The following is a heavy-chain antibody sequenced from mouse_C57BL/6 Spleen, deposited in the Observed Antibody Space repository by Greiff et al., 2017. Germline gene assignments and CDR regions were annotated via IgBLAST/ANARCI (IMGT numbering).Heavy chain of an antibody. CDR3: ASLRWRPYFDY. J-gene: IGHJ2*01. CDR1: GFSLTSYG. D-gene: IGHD2-3*01. CDR2: IWGVGST. V-gene: IGHV2-6*01. Sequence: VQLVESGPGLVAPSQSLSITCAVSGFSLTSYGVDWVRQSPGKGLEWLGDIWGVGSTNYNSALKSRLSISKDNSKSQFFLIRNRLQTDDTANYCGASLRWRPYFDYWGQGTTLTVSS.